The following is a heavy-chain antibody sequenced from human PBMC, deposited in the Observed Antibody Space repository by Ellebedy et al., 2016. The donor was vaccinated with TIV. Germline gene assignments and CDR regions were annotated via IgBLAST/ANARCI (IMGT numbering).Heavy chain of an antibody. Sequence: MPGGSLRLSCTVSSGSISSYYWSWIRQPAGKGLEWIGRIYTSGSTNYNPSLKSRVTMSVDTSKNQFSLKLSSVTAANTAVYYCARTVVAANNWFDPWGQGTLVTVSS. D-gene: IGHD2-15*01. V-gene: IGHV4-4*07. J-gene: IGHJ5*02. CDR1: SGSISSYY. CDR3: ARTVVAANNWFDP. CDR2: IYTSGST.